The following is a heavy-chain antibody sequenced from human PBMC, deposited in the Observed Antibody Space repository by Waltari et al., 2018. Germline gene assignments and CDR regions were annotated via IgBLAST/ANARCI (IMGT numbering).Heavy chain of an antibody. J-gene: IGHJ4*02. Sequence: QVQLQESGPGLVRPSETLSLTCTASGASVRNYYWTWIRLPPGKGLEWIGTIYDSGATYYNPSLKSRLTMLMDTSKNQFSLILESVTAADRGLYYCTRGLFGRSWTPYYWGQGTLVTVSS. D-gene: IGHD3-10*01. CDR2: IYDSGAT. CDR1: GASVRNYY. V-gene: IGHV4-59*02. CDR3: TRGLFGRSWTPYY.